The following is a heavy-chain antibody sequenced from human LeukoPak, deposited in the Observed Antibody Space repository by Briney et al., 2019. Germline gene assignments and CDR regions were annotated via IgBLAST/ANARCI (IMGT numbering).Heavy chain of an antibody. CDR3: ASPLKGSDRRDYYYGMDV. D-gene: IGHD6-25*01. Sequence: ASVKVSCKASGYTFTSYDINWVRQATGQGLEWMGWMNPNSGNTGYAQKFQGRVTMTRNASISTAYMELSSLRSEDTAVYYCASPLKGSDRRDYYYGMDVWGQGTTVTVSS. CDR1: GYTFTSYD. CDR2: MNPNSGNT. J-gene: IGHJ6*02. V-gene: IGHV1-8*01.